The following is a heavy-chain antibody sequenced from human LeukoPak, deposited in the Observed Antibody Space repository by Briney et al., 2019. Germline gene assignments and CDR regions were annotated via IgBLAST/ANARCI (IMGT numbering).Heavy chain of an antibody. CDR2: IYASGST. J-gene: IGHJ5*02. Sequence: PSETLSLTCTVSGDSISSYYCSWIRQPPGKGLEWIGDIYASGSTNYNPSLKSRVTISVDTSKNQFSLKLSSVTAADTAVYYCARLADGGYDSSLLRFDPWGQGTLVTLSS. CDR1: GDSISSYY. D-gene: IGHD3-22*01. CDR3: ARLADGGYDSSLLRFDP. V-gene: IGHV4-4*09.